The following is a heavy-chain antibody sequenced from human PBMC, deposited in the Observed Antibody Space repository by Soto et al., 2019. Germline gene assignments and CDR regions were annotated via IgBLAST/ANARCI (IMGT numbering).Heavy chain of an antibody. Sequence: EVQLVESGGGLVQPGGSLRLSCTASGITLSRDWMTWVRQAPGKGLEWVASIKPDGSGEYYQDSVKGRFTISRDNTKNSLYLHANSLRAEDTAMYFCAKLLNGVTALDYWGQGTLVTVSS. V-gene: IGHV3-7*01. CDR2: IKPDGSGE. CDR1: GITLSRDW. D-gene: IGHD2-21*02. CDR3: AKLLNGVTALDY. J-gene: IGHJ4*02.